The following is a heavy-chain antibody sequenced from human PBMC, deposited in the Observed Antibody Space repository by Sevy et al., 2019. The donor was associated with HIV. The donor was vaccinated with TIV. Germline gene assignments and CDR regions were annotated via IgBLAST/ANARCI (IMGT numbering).Heavy chain of an antibody. CDR2: INPNSGGT. J-gene: IGHJ3*02. V-gene: IGHV1-2*02. Sequence: ASVKVSCKASGYTFTGYYMHWVRQAPGQGLEWMGWINPNSGGTNYAQKFQGRVTMTRDTSISTAYMELSRLRSDDTAVYYCARAPHYYDSSGYYGWVDAFDIWGQWTMVTVSS. CDR3: ARAPHYYDSSGYYGWVDAFDI. CDR1: GYTFTGYY. D-gene: IGHD3-22*01.